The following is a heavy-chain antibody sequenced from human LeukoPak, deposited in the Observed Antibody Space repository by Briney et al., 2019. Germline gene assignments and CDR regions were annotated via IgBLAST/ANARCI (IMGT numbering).Heavy chain of an antibody. CDR3: ARGGWYYFY. J-gene: IGHJ4*02. Sequence: SETLSLTCTVSGGSISSGGYYWSWIRQPPGKGLEWIGYIYYSGSTNYNPSLKSRVTISVDTSKNQFSLKLSSVTAADTAVYYCARGGWYYFYWGQGTLVTVSS. CDR2: IYYSGST. V-gene: IGHV4-61*08. D-gene: IGHD6-19*01. CDR1: GGSISSGGYY.